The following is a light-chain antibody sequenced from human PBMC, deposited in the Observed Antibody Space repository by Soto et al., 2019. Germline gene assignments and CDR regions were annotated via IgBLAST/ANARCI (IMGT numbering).Light chain of an antibody. CDR2: GAS. Sequence: IVMAQSPAPLSVSPGERASLSCRASQTVSSNLAWYQQKPGQAPRLLVYGASTRATGIPARYSGSGSGTEFTLTISTLQSEDFAVYYCQQSDNWPLTFGGGTKVEIK. J-gene: IGKJ4*01. CDR3: QQSDNWPLT. CDR1: QTVSSN. V-gene: IGKV3-15*01.